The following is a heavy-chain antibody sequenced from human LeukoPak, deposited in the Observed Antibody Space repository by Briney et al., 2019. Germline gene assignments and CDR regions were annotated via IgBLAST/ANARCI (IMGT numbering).Heavy chain of an antibody. CDR3: ARDRYYDSSGYYYVDY. D-gene: IGHD3-22*01. V-gene: IGHV4-39*07. CDR1: GGSISSSSYY. J-gene: IGHJ4*02. Sequence: PSETLSLTCTVSGGSISSSSYYWGWIRQPPGKGLEWIGSIYYSGSTYYNPSLKSRVTISVDTSKNQFSLKLSPVTAADTAVYYCARDRYYDSSGYYYVDYWGQGTLVTVSS. CDR2: IYYSGST.